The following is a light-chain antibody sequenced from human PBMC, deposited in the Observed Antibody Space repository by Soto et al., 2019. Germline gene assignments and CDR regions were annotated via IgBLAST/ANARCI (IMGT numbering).Light chain of an antibody. CDR1: TGVVTSAHY. J-gene: IGLJ3*02. Sequence: QAVVTQEPSLTVSPGGTVTLTCGSSTGVVTSAHYPYWFQQKPGQAPKTLIYDATNTLSWTPARFSGSLLGGKAALTLSGAQPEDEAEYHCLLYDSGAVVFGGGTKLTVL. CDR2: DAT. CDR3: LLYDSGAVV. V-gene: IGLV7-46*01.